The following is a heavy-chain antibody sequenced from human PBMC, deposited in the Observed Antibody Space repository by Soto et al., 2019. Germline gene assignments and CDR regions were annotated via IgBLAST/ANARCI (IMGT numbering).Heavy chain of an antibody. J-gene: IGHJ4*02. Sequence: EVQLVESGGDLVQPGGSLKLSCRTSGLTFRTYLMSWVRQAPGKGLEWVANIKTDGSEEYYADSVEGRFTISRDNTKNSIYLQMNSLRADDTAMYYCATYDDSDWETYRFRHCGQGTLVTGSS. CDR3: ATYDDSDWETYRFRH. D-gene: IGHD3-16*02. CDR1: GLTFRTYL. CDR2: IKTDGSEE. V-gene: IGHV3-7*01.